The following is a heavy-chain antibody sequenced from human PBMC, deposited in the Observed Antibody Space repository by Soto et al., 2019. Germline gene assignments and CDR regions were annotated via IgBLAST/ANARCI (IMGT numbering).Heavy chain of an antibody. D-gene: IGHD3-22*01. CDR3: AGSLDYYDSSGTSNNWFDP. CDR1: GGSISSGGYS. J-gene: IGHJ5*02. Sequence: SETLSLTCAVSGGSISSGGYSWSWIRQPPGKGLEWIGYIYHSGSTYYNPSLKSRVTISVDRSKNQFSLKLSSVTAADTAVYYCAGSLDYYDSSGTSNNWFDPWGQGTLVTVSS. CDR2: IYHSGST. V-gene: IGHV4-30-2*01.